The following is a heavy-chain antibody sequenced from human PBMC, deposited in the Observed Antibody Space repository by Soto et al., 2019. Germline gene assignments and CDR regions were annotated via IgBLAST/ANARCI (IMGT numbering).Heavy chain of an antibody. Sequence: QVQLVQSGAEVKKPGASVKVSCKASGYTFTSYGITWVRQAPGQGLEWMGWISAYNGNTNYAEKLQGRVTMTTDTSTSLANKELRSLRSDDTAVYYCARHAPTIAAQDDYWGQGTLVTVSS. D-gene: IGHD6-13*01. V-gene: IGHV1-18*01. J-gene: IGHJ4*02. CDR3: ARHAPTIAAQDDY. CDR2: ISAYNGNT. CDR1: GYTFTSYG.